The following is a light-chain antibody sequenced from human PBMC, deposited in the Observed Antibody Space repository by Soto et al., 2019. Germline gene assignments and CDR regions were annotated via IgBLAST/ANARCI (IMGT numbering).Light chain of an antibody. V-gene: IGKV1-6*01. Sequence: AIQMTQSPSSLSASVGDRVTITCRASQGIRNDLGWYQQKPGKAPKLLIYAASSLHSGVPSRFSGSGSGTDFTLTISILQPEDFATYYCLQDYNYPWTFSQGTKVEIK. CDR3: LQDYNYPWT. CDR1: QGIRND. CDR2: AAS. J-gene: IGKJ1*01.